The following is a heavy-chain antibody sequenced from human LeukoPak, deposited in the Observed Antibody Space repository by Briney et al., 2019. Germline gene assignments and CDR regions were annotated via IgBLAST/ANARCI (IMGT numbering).Heavy chain of an antibody. CDR2: LYYTGST. D-gene: IGHD3-3*01. Sequence: PSETLSLTCTVSGGSINGSSFYWGWIRQPPGKGLEWIGSLYYTGSTYYNPSLKSRFTISVDTSKNQFSLKLSSVTAADTAVYYCARGKYYDFWSGYYTENWFDPWAREPWSPSPQ. CDR3: ARGKYYDFWSGYYTENWFDP. CDR1: GGSINGSSFY. J-gene: IGHJ5*02. V-gene: IGHV4-39*01.